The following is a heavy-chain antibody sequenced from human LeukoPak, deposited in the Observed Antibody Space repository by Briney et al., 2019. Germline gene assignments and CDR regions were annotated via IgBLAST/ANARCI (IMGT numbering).Heavy chain of an antibody. CDR2: ISYDGSNK. J-gene: IGHJ3*02. V-gene: IGHV3-30-3*01. Sequence: GGSLRLSCAGSGFTFRSYAMHWVRPAPGKGVEWVAVISYDGSNKDYADSVKGRFTISRDNSKNTLFLQMNSLRAEDTAVYYCAREIFNGFDIWGQGTMVTVSS. CDR1: GFTFRSYA. CDR3: AREIFNGFDI.